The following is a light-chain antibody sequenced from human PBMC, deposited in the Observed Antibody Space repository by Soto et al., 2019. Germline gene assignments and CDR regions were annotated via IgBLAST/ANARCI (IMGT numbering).Light chain of an antibody. CDR3: QQYGISPWT. V-gene: IGKV3-20*01. CDR1: QSVSSSY. Sequence: EIVLTQSPGTLSLSPGERATLSCRASQSVSSSYLAWYQQKPGQAPRLLIYGASSRATGIPDRFSGSGSGTDVTLSISRLEPEDLAVYYCQQYGISPWTFGQGTKVEI. CDR2: GAS. J-gene: IGKJ1*01.